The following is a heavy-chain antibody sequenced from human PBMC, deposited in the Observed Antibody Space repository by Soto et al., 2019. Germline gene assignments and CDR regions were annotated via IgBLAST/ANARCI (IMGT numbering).Heavy chain of an antibody. J-gene: IGHJ5*02. V-gene: IGHV3-48*03. D-gene: IGHD3-16*01. CDR2: ISTSGRNI. Sequence: PGGSLRLSCAAVGFIFSDYEMNWVRQAPGKGLEWISYISTSGRNIYYADSVKGRFSIYRDNTEKSLYLQMNSLRDDDTAVYYCARMETFGSLNWFDPWGQGTLVTVSS. CDR1: GFIFSDYE. CDR3: ARMETFGSLNWFDP.